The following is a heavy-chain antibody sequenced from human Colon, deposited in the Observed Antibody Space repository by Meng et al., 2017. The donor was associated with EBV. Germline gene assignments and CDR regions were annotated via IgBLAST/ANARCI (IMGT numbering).Heavy chain of an antibody. J-gene: IGHJ2*01. Sequence: QVQLQESGPGLVKPSQTLSLTCTVSGGSISSGNHYWIWIRQHPGKGLEYIGYIYYSGSTYYNPSLKSRVIISVDTSKNQFSLRLNSVTAADTAVYYCASLYGDSSVWYLDLWGRGTLVTVS. CDR2: IYYSGST. V-gene: IGHV4-31*03. D-gene: IGHD4-17*01. CDR3: ASLYGDSSVWYLDL. CDR1: GGSISSGNHY.